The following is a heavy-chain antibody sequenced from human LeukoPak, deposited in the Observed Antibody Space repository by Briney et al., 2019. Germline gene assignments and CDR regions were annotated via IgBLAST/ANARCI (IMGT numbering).Heavy chain of an antibody. CDR1: GGSISSGGYY. CDR2: IYYSGST. CDR3: ARVGVELVHSGGVRDLIHSNPARYYYYYGMDV. Sequence: SETLSLTCTVSGGSISSGGYYWSWIRQPPGKGLEWIGYIYYSGSTNYNPSLKSRVTISVDTSKNQFSLKLSSVTAADTAVYYCARVGVELVHSGGVRDLIHSNPARYYYYYGMDVWGQGTTVTVSS. J-gene: IGHJ6*02. D-gene: IGHD6-13*01. V-gene: IGHV4-61*08.